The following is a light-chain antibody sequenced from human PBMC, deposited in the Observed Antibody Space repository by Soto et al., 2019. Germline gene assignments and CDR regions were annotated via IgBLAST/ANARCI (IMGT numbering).Light chain of an antibody. V-gene: IGKV3-20*01. CDR1: QTLSNNN. J-gene: IGKJ2*01. CDR2: GAS. CDR3: QQYGSSPYT. Sequence: EIVLTQSPGTLSLSPGERATLSCRASQTLSNNNLAWFQQKPGQAPRLLIYGASNRATGIPDRFGGSVSGTDFTLTISRLEPEDFAVYYCQQYGSSPYTFGQGTKLEIK.